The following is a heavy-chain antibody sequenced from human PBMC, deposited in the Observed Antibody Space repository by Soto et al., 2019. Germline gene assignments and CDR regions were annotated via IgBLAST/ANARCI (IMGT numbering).Heavy chain of an antibody. CDR2: IYWDDDK. CDR1: GISLSTSGVG. Sequence: SGPTLVNPTQTLTLTCTFSGISLSTSGVGVGWIRQPPGKALEWLALIYWDDDKRYNPSLKTRLTISKDTSKNQVVLTMTNMDPVDTATYYCAHEGTKISYDSSGYPYWLDPWGQGTLVTVSS. V-gene: IGHV2-5*02. D-gene: IGHD3-22*01. J-gene: IGHJ5*02. CDR3: AHEGTKISYDSSGYPYWLDP.